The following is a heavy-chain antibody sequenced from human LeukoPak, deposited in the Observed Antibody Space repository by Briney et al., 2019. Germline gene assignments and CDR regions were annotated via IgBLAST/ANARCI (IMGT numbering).Heavy chain of an antibody. J-gene: IGHJ6*04. CDR3: ARDRYSSSYGMDV. D-gene: IGHD6-13*01. CDR2: IYYSGST. CDR1: GGSISSRNW. Sequence: SGTLSLTCAVSGGSISSRNWWSWVRQPPGKGLEWIGYIYYSGSTYYNPSLKSRVTISVDTSKNQFSLKLSSVTAADTAVYYCARDRYSSSYGMDVWGEGTTVTVSS. V-gene: IGHV4-4*02.